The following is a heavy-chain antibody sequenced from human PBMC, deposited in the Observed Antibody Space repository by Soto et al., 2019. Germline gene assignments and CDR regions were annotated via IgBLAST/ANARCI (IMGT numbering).Heavy chain of an antibody. J-gene: IGHJ4*02. Sequence: EVQLVESGGGLVQPGGSLRLSCAASGFTFSSYDMHWVRQATGKGLEWVSAIGTAGDTYYPGSVKGRFTISRENAKNSLYLQMNSLRAEDTAVYYCARGYYDSSGYYNYFDYWGQGTLVTVSS. CDR2: IGTAGDT. CDR3: ARGYYDSSGYYNYFDY. V-gene: IGHV3-13*01. CDR1: GFTFSSYD. D-gene: IGHD3-22*01.